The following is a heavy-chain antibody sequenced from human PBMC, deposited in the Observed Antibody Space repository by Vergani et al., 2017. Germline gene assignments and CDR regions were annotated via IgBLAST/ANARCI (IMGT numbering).Heavy chain of an antibody. Sequence: QVQLQESGPGLVKPSQTLSLTCTVSGGSISSGGYYWSWIGQHPGKGLEWIGYIYYSGSTYYNPSLKSRVTISVDTSKNQFSLKLSSVTAADTAVYYCARGCGGDCYHDYWGQGTLVTVSS. CDR3: ARGCGGDCYHDY. J-gene: IGHJ4*02. CDR2: IYYSGST. D-gene: IGHD2-21*01. CDR1: GGSISSGGYY. V-gene: IGHV4-31*03.